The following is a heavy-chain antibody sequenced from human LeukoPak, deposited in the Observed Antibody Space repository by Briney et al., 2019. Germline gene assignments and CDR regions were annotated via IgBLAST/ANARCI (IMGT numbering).Heavy chain of an antibody. D-gene: IGHD5-12*01. J-gene: IGHJ6*03. Sequence: GGSLRLSCAASGFTFSSYWMHWVRQAPGKGLVGVSRINSDGSSTSYADSVKGRFTISRDNAKNTLYLQMNSLRAEDTAVYYCARTHQGYSGYVPYYYYMDVWGKGTTVTISS. V-gene: IGHV3-74*01. CDR2: INSDGSST. CDR1: GFTFSSYW. CDR3: ARTHQGYSGYVPYYYYMDV.